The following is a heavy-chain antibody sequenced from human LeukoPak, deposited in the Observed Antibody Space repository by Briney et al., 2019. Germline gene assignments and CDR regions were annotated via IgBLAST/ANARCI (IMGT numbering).Heavy chain of an antibody. CDR3: GAGTPEY. V-gene: IGHV3-30*01. D-gene: IGHD1-26*01. J-gene: IGHJ4*02. CDR2: LSCDGKRK. Sequence: PGGSLILSCAASGFTFQDYSVHWIRQARGRGLEWVTVLSCDGKRKLYADSVKGRYTVSRHTSKNTLFLDMNKMTVEDTAVYYCGAGTPEYWGGGKLVTVSS. CDR1: GFTFQDYS.